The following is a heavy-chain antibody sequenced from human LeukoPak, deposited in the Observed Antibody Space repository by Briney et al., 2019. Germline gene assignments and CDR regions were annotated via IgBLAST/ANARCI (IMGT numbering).Heavy chain of an antibody. CDR3: ARGGGIFGVLTTAHYYGIDV. CDR2: INPIFRTA. Sequence: ASVKVSCKASGGTFTNSAISWVRQAPGQGLEWMGGINPIFRTANYAQQFQDRVTIIADESTSTAYMELSLLKFEDTAVYYCARGGGIFGVLTTAHYYGIDVWGQGTTVTISS. V-gene: IGHV1-69*13. J-gene: IGHJ6*02. CDR1: GGTFTNSA. D-gene: IGHD3-3*01.